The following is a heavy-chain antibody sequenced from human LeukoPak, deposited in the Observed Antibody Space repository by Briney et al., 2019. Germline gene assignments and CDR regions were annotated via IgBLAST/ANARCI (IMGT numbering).Heavy chain of an antibody. CDR1: GFTFSSYE. CDR3: ARDCSSTSCYDGDY. V-gene: IGHV3-48*03. J-gene: IGHJ4*02. Sequence: PGGSLRLSCAASGFTFSSYEMNWVRQAPGKGPEWVSYISNSGSSIYYADSVKGRFTISRDNAKNSLYLQMNSLRAEDTAVYYCARDCSSTSCYDGDYWGQGTLVTVSS. CDR2: ISNSGSSI. D-gene: IGHD2-2*01.